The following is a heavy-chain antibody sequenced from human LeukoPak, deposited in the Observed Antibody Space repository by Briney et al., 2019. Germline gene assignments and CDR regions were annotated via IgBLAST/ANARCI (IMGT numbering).Heavy chain of an antibody. D-gene: IGHD1-26*01. J-gene: IGHJ4*02. CDR2: IREDGNGR. CDR3: VRDYRGGWNDY. V-gene: IGHV3-7*01. CDR1: GFTFTKHW. Sequence: GGSLRLSCVATGFTFTKHWMSWVRQSRGKGLECVAKIREDGNGRHYVDSVKGRFTISRDNARNSLYLQMNNVRVDDTAVYYCVRDYRGGWNDYWDQGTQVTVSS.